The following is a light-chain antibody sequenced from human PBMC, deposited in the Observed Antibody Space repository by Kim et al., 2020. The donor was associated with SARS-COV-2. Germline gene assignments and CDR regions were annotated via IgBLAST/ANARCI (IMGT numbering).Light chain of an antibody. J-gene: IGLJ3*02. CDR1: SDSIVRNF. CDR3: QSYDPATHWV. Sequence: KTVTISCTGNSDSIVRNFVQWYQQRPGSAPTTVIYEDNQRPSGVPARFSASVDTSSNSASLSISGLRTEDKADYYCQSYDPATHWVFGGGTQLTVL. V-gene: IGLV6-57*02. CDR2: EDN.